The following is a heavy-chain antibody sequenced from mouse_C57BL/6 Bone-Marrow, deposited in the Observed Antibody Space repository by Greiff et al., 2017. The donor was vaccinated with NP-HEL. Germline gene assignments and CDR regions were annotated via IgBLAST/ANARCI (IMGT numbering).Heavy chain of an antibody. CDR2: IYPRSGNT. CDR3: ARGAAQATGLLYYFDY. D-gene: IGHD3-2*02. CDR1: GYTFTRYG. Sequence: QVQLQQSGAELARPGASVKLSCKASGYTFTRYGISWVKQRTGQGLEWIGEIYPRSGNTYYNEKFKGKATLTADKSSSTAYMELRSLTSEDSAVYCCARGAAQATGLLYYFDYWGQGTTLTVSS. V-gene: IGHV1-81*01. J-gene: IGHJ2*01.